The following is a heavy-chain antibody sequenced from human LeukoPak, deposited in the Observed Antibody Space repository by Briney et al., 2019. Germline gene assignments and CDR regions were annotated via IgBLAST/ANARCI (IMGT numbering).Heavy chain of an antibody. V-gene: IGHV3-9*01. CDR3: ARVHDI. J-gene: IGHJ3*02. CDR1: GFTFDDYA. Sequence: PGRSLRLSCAASGFTFDDYAMHWVRQAPGKGLEWVSGISWNSGSIGYADSVKGRFTISRDNAKNSLYLQMNSLRAEDTAVYYCARVHDIWGQGTMVTVSS. CDR2: ISWNSGSI.